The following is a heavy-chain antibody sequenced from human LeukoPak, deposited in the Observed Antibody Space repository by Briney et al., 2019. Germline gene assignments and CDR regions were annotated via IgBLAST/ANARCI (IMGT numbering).Heavy chain of an antibody. CDR1: GGSISSYY. V-gene: IGHV4-59*12. J-gene: IGHJ1*01. CDR2: IYYSGST. CDR3: ARTIAARPRQYFQH. Sequence: SETLSLTCTVSGGSISSYYWSWIRQPPGKGLEWIGYIYYSGSTNYNPSLKSRVTISVDTSKNQFSLKLSSVTAADTAVYYCARTIAARPRQYFQHWGQGTLVTVSS. D-gene: IGHD6-6*01.